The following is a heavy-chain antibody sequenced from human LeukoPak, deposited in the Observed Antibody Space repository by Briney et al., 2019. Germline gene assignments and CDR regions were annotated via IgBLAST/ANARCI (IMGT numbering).Heavy chain of an antibody. CDR2: IKHDGSEA. Sequence: GGSLKLSCAASEFTFDRYWMSWVRQAPGKGLEWVANIKHDGSEAHYVDSVKGRFTISRDNAKNSLSLQMNSLNVDDTGVYFCTRDALFGSGRTHLDFWSQGTLVSVSS. D-gene: IGHD3-10*01. V-gene: IGHV3-7*04. CDR1: EFTFDRYW. CDR3: TRDALFGSGRTHLDF. J-gene: IGHJ4*02.